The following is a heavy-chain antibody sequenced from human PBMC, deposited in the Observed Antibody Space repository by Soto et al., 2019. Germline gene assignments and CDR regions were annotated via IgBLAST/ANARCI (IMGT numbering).Heavy chain of an antibody. CDR3: AKDINVLSCTSCYNAFDI. J-gene: IGHJ3*02. D-gene: IGHD2-2*02. V-gene: IGHV3-23*01. CDR2: ISGSGGST. Sequence: GGSLRLSCAASGVTFSSYAMSWVRQAPGKGLEWVSAISGSGGSTYYADSVKGRFTISRDNSKNTLYLQMNSLRAEDTAVYYCAKDINVLSCTSCYNAFDIWGQGTMVTVSS. CDR1: GVTFSSYA.